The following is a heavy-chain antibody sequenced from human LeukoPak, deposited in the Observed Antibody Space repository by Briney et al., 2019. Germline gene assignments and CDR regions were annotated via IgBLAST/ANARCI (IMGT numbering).Heavy chain of an antibody. CDR2: VYYTGST. V-gene: IGHV4-39*01. Sequence: SETLSLTCSVSGPSVTSGGFYWGWLRQPPGKGLQWLATVYYTGSTYYNPSLRGRVTISIDTSKNQFSLSLRSLIAADTAVYYCARHSGSGSLSRPFDPWGQGTLVTVSS. J-gene: IGHJ5*02. D-gene: IGHD3-10*01. CDR1: GPSVTSGGFY. CDR3: ARHSGSGSLSRPFDP.